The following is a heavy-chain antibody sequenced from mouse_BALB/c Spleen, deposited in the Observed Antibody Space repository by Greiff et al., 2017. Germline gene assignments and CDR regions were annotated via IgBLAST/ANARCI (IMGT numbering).Heavy chain of an antibody. D-gene: IGHD2-3*01. Sequence: VQLVESGAELARPGASVKMSCKASGYTFTSYTMHWVKQRPGQGLEWIGYINPSSGYTNYNQKFKDKATLTADKSSSTAYMQLSSLTSEDSAVYYCADGPYYYAMDYWGQGTSVTVSS. CDR2: INPSSGYT. CDR1: GYTFTSYT. V-gene: IGHV1-4*01. J-gene: IGHJ4*01. CDR3: ADGPYYYAMDY.